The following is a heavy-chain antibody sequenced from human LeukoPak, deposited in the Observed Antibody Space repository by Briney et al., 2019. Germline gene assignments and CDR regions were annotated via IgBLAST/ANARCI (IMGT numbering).Heavy chain of an antibody. CDR1: GYSFTDHW. CDR2: IYPGDSDT. CDR3: ARGDNSGWYFFDY. V-gene: IGHV5-51*01. D-gene: IGHD6-19*01. J-gene: IGHJ4*02. Sequence: GESLKISCKASGYSFTDHWIGWVRQMPGKGLEWMGIIYPGDSDTRYSPSFQGQVTISADKSISTAHLQWSTQQAPDTAMYYCARGDNSGWYFFDYWGQGTLVTVSS.